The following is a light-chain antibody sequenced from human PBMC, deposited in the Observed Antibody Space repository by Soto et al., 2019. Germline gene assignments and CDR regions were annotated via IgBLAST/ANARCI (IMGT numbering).Light chain of an antibody. CDR1: QTISSW. V-gene: IGKV1-5*03. CDR3: QHYSRYSEA. J-gene: IGKJ1*01. CDR2: KAS. Sequence: DIQMTQSPSTLSGSVGDRVTITCRASQTISSWLAWYQQKPGKPPKLLIYKASTLKSGVPSRFSGSGSGTDFALTISRLQRDDFATYYCQHYSRYSEAFGQGTKVVLK.